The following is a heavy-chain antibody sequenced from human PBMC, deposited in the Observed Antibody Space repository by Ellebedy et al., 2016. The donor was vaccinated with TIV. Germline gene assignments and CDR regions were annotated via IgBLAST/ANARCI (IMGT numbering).Heavy chain of an antibody. CDR1: GYSFTSYY. CDR3: AREGLLASSSPDHYGLDV. CDR2: ILPSGGST. Sequence: AASVKVSCKASGYSFTSYYMHWVRQAPGQGLEWMGIILPSGGSTDYAQRFQGRVTMTRHTSTSTVYMELGSLRSEDTAVNYCAREGLLASSSPDHYGLDVWGQGTTVTVSS. D-gene: IGHD6-6*01. J-gene: IGHJ6*02. V-gene: IGHV1-46*01.